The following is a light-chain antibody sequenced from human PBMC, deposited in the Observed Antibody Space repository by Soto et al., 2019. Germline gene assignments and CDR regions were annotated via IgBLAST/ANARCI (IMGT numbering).Light chain of an antibody. Sequence: QSVLTQPPSVSGAPGQRVTISCTGSSSNIGAGFDVHWYQQLPGTAPKLLIYGNSNRPSGVPDRFSGSRSGTSASLAITGLQAEDEADYYCQSDDSSLTXSKVLGRGTKVXV. CDR2: GNS. V-gene: IGLV1-40*01. J-gene: IGLJ1*01. CDR3: QSDDSSLTXSKV. CDR1: SSNIGAGFD.